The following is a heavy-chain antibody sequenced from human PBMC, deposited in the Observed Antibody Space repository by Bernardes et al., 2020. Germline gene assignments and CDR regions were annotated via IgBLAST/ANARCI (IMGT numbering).Heavy chain of an antibody. CDR1: GFTFSGSA. V-gene: IGHV3-73*01. CDR3: VRLEGGY. J-gene: IGHJ4*02. Sequence: GGSLRLSCAASGFTFSGSALHWVRQASGKGLEWVGRIRGKADNYATAYAASVKGRFTISRDDSKNTAYLQMNSLKTEDTAVYYCVRLEGGYWGQGTLVTVSS. CDR2: IRGKADNYAT. D-gene: IGHD1-26*01.